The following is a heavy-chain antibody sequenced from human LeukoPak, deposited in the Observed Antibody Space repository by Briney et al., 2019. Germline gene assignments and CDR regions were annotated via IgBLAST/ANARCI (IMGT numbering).Heavy chain of an antibody. J-gene: IGHJ3*02. V-gene: IGHV3-9*03. CDR1: GFTFDDYA. Sequence: GRSLRLSCAASGFTFDDYAVHWVRQAPGKGLEWVSGISWNSGSIGYADSVKGRFTISRDNAKNSLYLQMNSLRAEDMALYYCAKDIGSGSYRSKTGDAFDIWGQGTMVTVSS. CDR3: AKDIGSGSYRSKTGDAFDI. CDR2: ISWNSGSI. D-gene: IGHD1-26*01.